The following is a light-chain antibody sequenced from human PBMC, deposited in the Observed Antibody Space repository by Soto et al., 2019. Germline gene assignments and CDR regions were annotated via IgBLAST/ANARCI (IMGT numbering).Light chain of an antibody. J-gene: IGKJ1*01. CDR1: QSISTF. CDR2: AAS. CDR3: QQSYTTPRT. Sequence: DIQMTQSPSSLSASVGDRVSVTCRASQSISTFLNWYQQRPGEAPKLLIYAASSLQSVVPSRFSGGGSGADFTLTIGSLQPEDFATYYCQQSYTTPRTFGQGTKVEVK. V-gene: IGKV1-39*01.